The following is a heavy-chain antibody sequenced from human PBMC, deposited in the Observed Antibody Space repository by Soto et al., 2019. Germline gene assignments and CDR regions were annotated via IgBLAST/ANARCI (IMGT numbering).Heavy chain of an antibody. J-gene: IGHJ6*02. CDR1: GFTFSRYG. D-gene: IGHD2-2*03. CDR3: ARDGYCVSTTCYFLPDV. V-gene: IGHV3-48*02. Sequence: GGSLRLSCAASGFTFSRYGMNWVRQAPGKGLEWVAYISSSSSTIYYAGSVKGRFTISRDNAKNSLYLQMNSLRDEDTAVYYCARDGYCVSTTCYFLPDVWGPGTTVTVSS. CDR2: ISSSSSTI.